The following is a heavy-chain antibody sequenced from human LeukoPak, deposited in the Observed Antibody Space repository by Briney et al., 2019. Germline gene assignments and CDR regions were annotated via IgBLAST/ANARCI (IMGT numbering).Heavy chain of an antibody. CDR1: GFTFSDYY. D-gene: IGHD1-1*01. Sequence: GGSLRLSCAASGFTFSDYYMSWIRQAPGKALEWVSYVSSGSSTIYYADSVKGRFTVSRDNGKRSLYLHMNSLRAEDTAVYYCARDDDWNDPADYWGQGTLVTVSS. V-gene: IGHV3-11*04. CDR2: VSSGSSTI. CDR3: ARDDDWNDPADY. J-gene: IGHJ4*02.